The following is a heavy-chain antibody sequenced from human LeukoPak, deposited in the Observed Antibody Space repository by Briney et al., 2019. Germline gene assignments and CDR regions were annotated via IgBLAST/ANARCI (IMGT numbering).Heavy chain of an antibody. D-gene: IGHD6-13*01. CDR1: GGTFSSYA. V-gene: IGHV1-69*05. CDR2: IIPIFGTA. Sequence: SVKVSCKASGGTFSSYAISWVRQAPGQGLERMGGIIPIFGTANYAQKFQGRVTITTDESTSTAYMELSSLRSEDTAVYYCASRVEAAANFDYWGQGTLVTVSS. CDR3: ASRVEAAANFDY. J-gene: IGHJ4*02.